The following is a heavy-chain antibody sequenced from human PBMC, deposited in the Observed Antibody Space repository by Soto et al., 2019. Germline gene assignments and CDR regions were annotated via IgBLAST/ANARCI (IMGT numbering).Heavy chain of an antibody. J-gene: IGHJ1*01. Sequence: GASVKVSCKASGCTFSIYAISWVRQAPGQGLECMGGIIPVFVTANYAQKFQGRVTINADESTSTVYMELSSLRSEDTAVYYCARGWNDFPHWGQGTLVTVSS. CDR2: IIPVFVTA. V-gene: IGHV1-69*13. CDR1: GCTFSIYA. CDR3: ARGWNDFPH. D-gene: IGHD1-1*01.